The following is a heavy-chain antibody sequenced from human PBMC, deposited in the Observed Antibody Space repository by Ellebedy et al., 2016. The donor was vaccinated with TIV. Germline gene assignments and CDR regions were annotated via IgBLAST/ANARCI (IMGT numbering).Heavy chain of an antibody. CDR1: GFSFTSYW. CDR3: AIHPHPRSGYYGSGS. J-gene: IGHJ4*02. D-gene: IGHD3-10*01. V-gene: IGHV5-51*01. Sequence: PGGSLRLSCKGSGFSFTSYWIGWVRQMPGKGLEWMGIIYPGDSDTRYSPSFQGQVTISADKSINTAYLQWNNLEASDTAMYYCAIHPHPRSGYYGSGSWGQGTLVTVSS. CDR2: IYPGDSDT.